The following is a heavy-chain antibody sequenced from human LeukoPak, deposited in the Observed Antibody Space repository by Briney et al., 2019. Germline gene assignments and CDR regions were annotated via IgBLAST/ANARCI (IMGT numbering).Heavy chain of an antibody. Sequence: GGSLRLSCADSAFTVSSNYMSWVRQAPGKGLEWVSVIYSGGSTYYADSVKGRFTISRHNSKNTLYLQMNSLRAEDTAVYYCARGFVGAPHYWGQGTLVTVSS. CDR3: ARGFVGAPHY. D-gene: IGHD1-26*01. J-gene: IGHJ4*02. CDR2: IYSGGST. CDR1: AFTVSSNY. V-gene: IGHV3-53*04.